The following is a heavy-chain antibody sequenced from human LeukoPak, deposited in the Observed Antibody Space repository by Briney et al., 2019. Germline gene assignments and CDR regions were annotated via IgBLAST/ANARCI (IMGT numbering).Heavy chain of an antibody. CDR1: GYSFTSGHY. J-gene: IGHJ4*02. V-gene: IGHV4-38-2*01. CDR2: IYHTGST. CDR3: ARYCSSASCILRGFDY. D-gene: IGHD2-2*01. Sequence: SETLSLTCSVSGYSFTSGHYWGWIRQPPGKGLEWIGNIYHTGSTHYKPSLKSRVTISVDTSNNQFSLKLSSVTAAHTPVYYCARYCSSASCILRGFDYWGQGTLVTVSS.